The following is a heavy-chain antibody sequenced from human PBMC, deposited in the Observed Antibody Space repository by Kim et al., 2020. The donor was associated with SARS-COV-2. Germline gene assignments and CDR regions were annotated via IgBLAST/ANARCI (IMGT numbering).Heavy chain of an antibody. J-gene: IGHJ6*02. V-gene: IGHV1-24*01. D-gene: IGHD6-19*01. CDR3: ATSPAVAGTYYYYYGMDV. CDR2: FDPEDGDT. CDR1: GYTLTELS. Sequence: ASVKVSCKVSGYTLTELSMHWVRQAPGKGLEWMGGFDPEDGDTIYAQKFQGRVTLTEDTSTDTAYMELSSLRSEDTAVYYCATSPAVAGTYYYYYGMDVWGQGTTVTVSS.